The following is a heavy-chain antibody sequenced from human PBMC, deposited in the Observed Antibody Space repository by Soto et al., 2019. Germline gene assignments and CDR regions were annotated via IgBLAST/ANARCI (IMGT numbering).Heavy chain of an antibody. Sequence: QVQLVQSGPEVKKPGASVKVSCKTSGYTLTSYGIAWVRQAPGQGLEWMGWISTSKGDTNYAQKFQGRVTMTTDTSTRTAYMELRSLRSDDTALYYCATRPPAFDFWGQGTLVTVSS. V-gene: IGHV1-18*01. CDR1: GYTLTSYG. CDR2: ISTSKGDT. CDR3: ATRPPAFDF. J-gene: IGHJ4*02. D-gene: IGHD6-6*01.